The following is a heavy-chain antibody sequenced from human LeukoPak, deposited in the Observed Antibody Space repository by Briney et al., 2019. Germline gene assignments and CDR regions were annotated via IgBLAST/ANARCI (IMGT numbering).Heavy chain of an antibody. J-gene: IGHJ4*02. CDR3: AMKAWRTFFDN. V-gene: IGHV3-23*01. CDR2: IGGSDGTT. CDR1: GFTFSNFV. D-gene: IGHD1-1*01. Sequence: GGSLRLSCTASGFTFSNFVVTWVRQAPGKGLEWVASIGGSDGTTDYADALKGRFTISRDNSKNTLFLQINSLRVDDTAVYFCAMKAWRTFFDNWGQGALVTVSS.